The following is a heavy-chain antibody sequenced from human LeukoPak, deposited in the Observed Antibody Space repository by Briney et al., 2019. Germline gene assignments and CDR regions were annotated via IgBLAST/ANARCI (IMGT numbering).Heavy chain of an antibody. D-gene: IGHD4-11*01. CDR3: GRLHPTDNWFDP. V-gene: IGHV3-23*01. Sequence: GGSLRLSCAASGFTFSSYAMSWVRQAPGKGLEWVSAISGSGNSTYYADSVKGRFAFSRDNSKSTLYLQMNSLRAEDTAVYYCGRLHPTDNWFDPWGQGTLVTVSS. CDR2: ISGSGNST. J-gene: IGHJ5*02. CDR1: GFTFSSYA.